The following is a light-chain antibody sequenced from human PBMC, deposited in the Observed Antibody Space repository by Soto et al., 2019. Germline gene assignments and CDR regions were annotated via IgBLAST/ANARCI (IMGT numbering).Light chain of an antibody. CDR3: QQYNTYST. V-gene: IGKV1-5*01. CDR1: QTISGW. Sequence: EIEMTQSPSTLSASVGDTVTITCRASQTISGWLAWYQQKPGKAPQALIYDASSLKSGVPSRFSGNGSGTEFTLTISSLQPDDFATYSCQQYNTYSTFGQGTRLEIK. J-gene: IGKJ5*01. CDR2: DAS.